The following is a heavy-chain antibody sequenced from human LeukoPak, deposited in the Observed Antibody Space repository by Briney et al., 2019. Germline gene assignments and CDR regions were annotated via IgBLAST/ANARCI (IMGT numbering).Heavy chain of an antibody. J-gene: IGHJ4*02. CDR3: AKDIVGYSSSFDY. V-gene: IGHV3-9*01. CDR1: GFTFDDYA. D-gene: IGHD6-13*01. CDR2: ISWNSGSI. Sequence: GGSLRLSCAASGFTFDDYAMHWVRQAPGKGLEWVSGISWNSGSIGYADSVKGRFTISRDDAKNSLYLQMNSLRAEDTALYYCAKDIVGYSSSFDYWGQGTLVTVSS.